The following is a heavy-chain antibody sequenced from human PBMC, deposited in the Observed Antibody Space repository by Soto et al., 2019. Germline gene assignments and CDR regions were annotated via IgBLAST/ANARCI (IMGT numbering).Heavy chain of an antibody. Sequence: QGQLVQSGAEVKKPGASVKISCKASGYTFTNYAIHWVRQAPGQRLEWMGWTNAANGNTKYSQKLQDRVTLTRDTSASIAYMELSNLEFEDTAVYYCARGSEAAYSTWHVNGDYWGQGTPVTVSS. D-gene: IGHD3-16*01. CDR2: TNAANGNT. CDR3: ARGSEAAYSTWHVNGDY. V-gene: IGHV1-3*01. J-gene: IGHJ4*02. CDR1: GYTFTNYA.